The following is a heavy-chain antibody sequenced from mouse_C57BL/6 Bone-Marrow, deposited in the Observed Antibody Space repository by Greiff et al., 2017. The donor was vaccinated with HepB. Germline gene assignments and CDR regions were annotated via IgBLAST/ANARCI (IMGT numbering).Heavy chain of an antibody. J-gene: IGHJ4*01. CDR2: INYDGSST. D-gene: IGHD2-3*01. Sequence: DVKLVESEGGLVQPGSSMKLSCTASGFTFSDYYMAWVRQVPEKGLEWVANINYDGSSTYYLDSLKSRFIISRDNAKNILYLQMSSLKSEDTATYYCAREGYDGYHYYAMDYWGQGTSVTVSS. CDR3: AREGYDGYHYYAMDY. CDR1: GFTFSDYY. V-gene: IGHV5-16*01.